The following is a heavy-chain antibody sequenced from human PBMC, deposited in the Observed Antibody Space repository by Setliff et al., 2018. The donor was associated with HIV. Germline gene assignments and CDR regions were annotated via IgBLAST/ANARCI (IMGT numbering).Heavy chain of an antibody. CDR2: INHSGST. CDR1: GGSISSGDYH. Sequence: SETLSLTCTVSGGSISSGDYHWNWIRQPPGKGLEWIGEINHSGSTNYNPSLKSRVTISVDTSKSQFSLKLSSVTAADTALYYCARGSDYIWGNYRFPFDYWGQGTLVTVSS. D-gene: IGHD3-16*02. J-gene: IGHJ4*02. CDR3: ARGSDYIWGNYRFPFDY. V-gene: IGHV4-39*07.